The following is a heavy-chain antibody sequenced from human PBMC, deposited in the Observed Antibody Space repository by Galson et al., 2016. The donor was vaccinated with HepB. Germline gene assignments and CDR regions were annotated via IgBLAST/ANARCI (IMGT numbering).Heavy chain of an antibody. V-gene: IGHV1-3*01. CDR3: ARDGGSGWSRLW. Sequence: SVKVSCKASGYTFTTYAMYWLRQAPGQRLEWMGWINAANSDTKYSQKLQGRGTITWDTSANTAYMELSSLRSEDTAVYYCARDGGSGWSRLWWGQGTLVAVSS. CDR1: GYTFTTYA. D-gene: IGHD6-19*01. J-gene: IGHJ4*02. CDR2: INAANSDT.